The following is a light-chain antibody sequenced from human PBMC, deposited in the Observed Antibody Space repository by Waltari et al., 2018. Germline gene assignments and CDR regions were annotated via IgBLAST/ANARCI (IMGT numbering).Light chain of an antibody. V-gene: IGLV3-19*01. CDR3: NSRDSRGHPLV. CDR1: SLSYYY. J-gene: IGLJ1*01. Sequence: SSELTQDPVVSVALGQTVRITCQGDSLSYYYANWYHQKPGQAPVLVMYGKNNRPSGIPDRFSGSYSGTTASLIITGAQAEDEGDYYCNSRDSRGHPLVFGTGTKVTVL. CDR2: GKN.